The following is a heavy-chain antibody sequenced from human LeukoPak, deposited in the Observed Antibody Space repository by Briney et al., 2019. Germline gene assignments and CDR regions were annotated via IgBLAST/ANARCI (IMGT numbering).Heavy chain of an antibody. D-gene: IGHD1-26*01. CDR1: KFNFNSYG. V-gene: IGHV3-23*01. J-gene: IGHJ4*02. CDR3: AKDLEVGATNQQFDY. CDR2: NGSGGST. Sequence: PGGSLRLSCTTSKFNFNSYGMTWVRQAPGKGLEWVSSNGSGGSTQYAASVQGRFTISRDNSKNTLYLQMNSLRAEDTAVYYCAKDLEVGATNQQFDYWGQGTLVTVSS.